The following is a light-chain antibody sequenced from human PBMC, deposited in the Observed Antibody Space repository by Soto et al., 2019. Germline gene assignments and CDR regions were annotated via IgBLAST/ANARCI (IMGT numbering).Light chain of an antibody. CDR3: QQYETFSGT. J-gene: IGKJ1*01. Sequence: EIVLTQSPATLSVSPGERVTLSCRAGQSVSNNLAWFQQRRGQAPRLLFFAASTRANDIPARFSGSGSGTDFTLTISSLQSDDFATYYCQQYETFSGTFGPGTKVEI. V-gene: IGKV3-15*01. CDR1: QSVSNN. CDR2: AAS.